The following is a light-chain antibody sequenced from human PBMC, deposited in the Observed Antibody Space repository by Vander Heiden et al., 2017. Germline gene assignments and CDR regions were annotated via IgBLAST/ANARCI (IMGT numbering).Light chain of an antibody. CDR1: ESVSGIY. CDR2: STS. V-gene: IGKV3-20*01. CDR3: QQYSKSPIT. J-gene: IGKJ4*01. Sequence: EIVLTQSPDTLSLSPGARATLSCRASESVSGIYFAWYQQKPGQAPRLLISSTSSRATGIPDRFSGSGSGTDFTLTIRRLEPDDFAIYYCQQYSKSPITFGGGTKVEIK.